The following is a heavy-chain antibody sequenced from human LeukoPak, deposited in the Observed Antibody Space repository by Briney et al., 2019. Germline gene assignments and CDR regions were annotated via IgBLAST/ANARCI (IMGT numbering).Heavy chain of an antibody. D-gene: IGHD6-19*01. J-gene: IGHJ4*02. Sequence: SETLYLTCTVSGGSISSYYWSWIRQPPGKGLEWIGYIYYSGSTNYNPSLKSRVTISVDTSKNQFSLKLSSVTAADTAVYYCARESSSGWNFDYWGQGTLVTVSS. CDR1: GGSISSYY. CDR2: IYYSGST. CDR3: ARESSSGWNFDY. V-gene: IGHV4-59*01.